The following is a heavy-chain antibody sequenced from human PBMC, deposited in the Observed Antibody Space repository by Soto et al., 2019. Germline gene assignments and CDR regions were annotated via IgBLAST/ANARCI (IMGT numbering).Heavy chain of an antibody. CDR2: IYYNGST. Sequence: SETLSLTCTVSGDSITNYFWTWTRQPPGKALEWVGFIYYNGSTQYNPSLKSRVAMSVDTSKNQFSLKLNSVTAADTAVYYCARGAPVVNDYWGQGTLVT. CDR3: ARGAPVVNDY. D-gene: IGHD3-22*01. V-gene: IGHV4-59*01. J-gene: IGHJ4*02. CDR1: GDSITNYF.